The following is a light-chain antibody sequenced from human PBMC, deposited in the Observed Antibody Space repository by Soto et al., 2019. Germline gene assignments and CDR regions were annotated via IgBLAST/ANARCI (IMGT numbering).Light chain of an antibody. CDR2: DVN. Sequence: QSALTQPASVSGSPGQSITISCTGTSSDVGAYSYVSWYQQHPGKAPKLMIYDVNNRPSGVSNRFSASKSVNTASLTISGLQAEDEADYYCSSYTTRSTLVFGGGTKLTVL. CDR1: SSDVGAYSY. J-gene: IGLJ2*01. V-gene: IGLV2-14*01. CDR3: SSYTTRSTLV.